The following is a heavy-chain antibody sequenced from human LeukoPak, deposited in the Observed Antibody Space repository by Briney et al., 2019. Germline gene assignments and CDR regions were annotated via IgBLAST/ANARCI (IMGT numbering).Heavy chain of an antibody. J-gene: IGHJ4*02. V-gene: IGHV3-33*06. CDR1: GFTFSSYG. Sequence: GGSLRLSCAASGFTFSSYGMHWVRQAPGKGLEWVAVIWYDGRKKYYTDSVKGRFTISRDISKNTLYLQMNSLRAEDTAVYYCAKTRPLDSSSWSHGDYWGQGTLVTVSS. D-gene: IGHD6-13*01. CDR2: IWYDGRKK. CDR3: AKTRPLDSSSWSHGDY.